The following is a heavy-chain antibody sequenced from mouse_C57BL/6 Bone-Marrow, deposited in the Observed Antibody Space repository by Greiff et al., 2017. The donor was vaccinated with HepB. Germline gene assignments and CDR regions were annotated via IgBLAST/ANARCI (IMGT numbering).Heavy chain of an antibody. D-gene: IGHD2-2*01. CDR1: GYTFTSYW. CDR2: IDPSDSYT. J-gene: IGHJ4*01. CDR3: ARSMGYGRVYAMDY. V-gene: IGHV1-69*01. Sequence: QVQLQQPGAELVMPGASVKLSCKASGYTFTSYWMHWVKQRPGQGLEWIGEIDPSDSYTNYNQKFKGKSTLTVDKSSSTAYMQLSSLTSEDSAVYYCARSMGYGRVYAMDYWGQGTSVTVSS.